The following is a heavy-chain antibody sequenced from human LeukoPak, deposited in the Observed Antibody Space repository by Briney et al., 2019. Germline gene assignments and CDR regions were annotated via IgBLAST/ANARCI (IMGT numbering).Heavy chain of an antibody. D-gene: IGHD6-19*01. Sequence: SETLSLTCAVYGGSFSGYYWSWIRQPPGKGLEWIGEINHSGSTNYNPSLKSRVTISVDTSKNQFSLKLSSVTAADTAVYYCARRKSGAVAVDYWGQGTLITVSS. CDR3: ARRKSGAVAVDY. J-gene: IGHJ4*02. CDR1: GGSFSGYY. V-gene: IGHV4-34*01. CDR2: INHSGST.